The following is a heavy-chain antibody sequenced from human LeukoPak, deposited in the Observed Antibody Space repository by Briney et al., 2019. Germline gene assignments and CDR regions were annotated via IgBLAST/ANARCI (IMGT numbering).Heavy chain of an antibody. Sequence: SVKVSCKASGGTFSSYAISWVRQAPGQGLAWMGGTIPIFGTANYAQKFQGRVTITADESTSTAYMELSSLRSEDTAVYYCAAHGGITIFGVVIINYYMDVWGKGTTVTVSS. D-gene: IGHD3-3*01. J-gene: IGHJ6*03. CDR2: TIPIFGTA. CDR1: GGTFSSYA. CDR3: AAHGGITIFGVVIINYYMDV. V-gene: IGHV1-69*13.